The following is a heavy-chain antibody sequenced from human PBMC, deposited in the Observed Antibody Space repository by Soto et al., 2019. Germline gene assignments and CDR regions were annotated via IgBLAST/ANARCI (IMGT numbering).Heavy chain of an antibody. Sequence: QVHLQQWGAGLLKPSETLSLTCAVYGGSVNGYYWNWIRQPPGKGLEWIGEINHTGGTHYNPSLKSRVTTSVDTSKTQSARRLSSVPAADTAIYYCATRITVFGLLIPPFDPWGQGTQVTVSS. D-gene: IGHD3-3*01. CDR3: ATRITVFGLLIPPFDP. CDR2: INHTGGT. CDR1: GGSVNGYY. J-gene: IGHJ5*02. V-gene: IGHV4-34*02.